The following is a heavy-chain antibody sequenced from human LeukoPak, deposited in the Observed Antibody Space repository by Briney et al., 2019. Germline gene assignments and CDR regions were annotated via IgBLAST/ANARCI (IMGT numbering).Heavy chain of an antibody. Sequence: SETLSLTCTVSGGSISSSSYYWGWIRQPLGKGLEWIGSIYYSGSTYYNPSLKSRVTISVDTSKNQFSLKLSSVTAADTAVYYCARGIVDSLDYWGQGTLVTVSS. V-gene: IGHV4-39*07. CDR3: ARGIVDSLDY. J-gene: IGHJ4*02. CDR1: GGSISSSSYY. CDR2: IYYSGST. D-gene: IGHD2-21*01.